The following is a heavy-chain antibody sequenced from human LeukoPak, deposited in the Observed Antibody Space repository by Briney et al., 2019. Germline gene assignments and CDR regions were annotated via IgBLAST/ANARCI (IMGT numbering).Heavy chain of an antibody. D-gene: IGHD6-13*01. J-gene: IGHJ4*02. CDR3: TRYTAAAGSPFDY. CDR2: IRTKSSKYAR. CDR1: GCTYRRSA. V-gene: IGHV3-73*01. Sequence: GWSVKLSCPSSGCTYRRSAMHWLRPPCCKELEWVGRIRTKSSKYARAYGASERRSLNIPRHDPKNTASAQMNSLNTGDTAVYYCTRYTAAAGSPFDYWGQGTLVTVSS.